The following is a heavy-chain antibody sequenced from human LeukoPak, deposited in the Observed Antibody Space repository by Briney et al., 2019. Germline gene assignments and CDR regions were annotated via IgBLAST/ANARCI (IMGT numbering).Heavy chain of an antibody. CDR1: GYTFTSYY. J-gene: IGHJ4*02. CDR2: INPSGGST. CDR3: ARDYGSGSSDY. V-gene: IGHV1-46*01. Sequence: ASVKVSCKASGYTFTSYYMHWVRQTPGQGLEWMGIINPSGGSTSYAQKFQGRVTMTRDMSTSTVYMELSSLRSEDTAVYYCARDYGSGSSDYWGQGTLVTVSS. D-gene: IGHD3-10*01.